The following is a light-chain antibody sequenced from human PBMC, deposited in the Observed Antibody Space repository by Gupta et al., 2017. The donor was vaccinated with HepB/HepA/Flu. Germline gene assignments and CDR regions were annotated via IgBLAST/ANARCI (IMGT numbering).Light chain of an antibody. CDR3: RQANGYPRS. CDR2: AAS. V-gene: IGKV1-12*01. Sequence: DIQMTQSPSSVSASVGDRVTITCRASQGISSWLAWYQQKPGKAPKLLIYAASSLQSGVPSRISGSGSAGDMSLTISMRHPEDFATNYCRQANGYPRSLGQGTKLEIK. J-gene: IGKJ2*04. CDR1: QGISSW.